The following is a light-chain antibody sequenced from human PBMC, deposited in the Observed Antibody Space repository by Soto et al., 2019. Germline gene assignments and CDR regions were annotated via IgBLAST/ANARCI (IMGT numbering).Light chain of an antibody. J-gene: IGKJ1*01. Sequence: DIQMTQSPSTLSASVGYRFTITGRASQIISSWLAWYQQKPGKAPKLLIYKASTLKSGVPSRFSGSGSGTDFTLTISSLQPGDFATYFCQQSHSPPWTFGIGTRW. CDR3: QQSHSPPWT. CDR1: QIISSW. V-gene: IGKV1-5*03. CDR2: KAS.